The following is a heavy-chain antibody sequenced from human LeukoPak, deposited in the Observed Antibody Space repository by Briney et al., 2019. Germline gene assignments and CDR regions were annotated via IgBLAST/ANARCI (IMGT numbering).Heavy chain of an antibody. Sequence: ASVKVSCKASGGTFSSYAISWVRQAPGQGLEWMGGIIPIFGTANYAQKFQGRVTITADESTSTAYMELSSLRSEDTAVYYCARDRVYSSSSPDAFDIWGQGTMVTVSS. CDR3: ARDRVYSSSSPDAFDI. CDR1: GGTFSSYA. V-gene: IGHV1-69*13. D-gene: IGHD6-6*01. J-gene: IGHJ3*02. CDR2: IIPIFGTA.